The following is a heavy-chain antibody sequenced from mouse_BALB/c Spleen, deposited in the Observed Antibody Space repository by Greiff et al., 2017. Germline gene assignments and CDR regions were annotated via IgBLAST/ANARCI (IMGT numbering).Heavy chain of an antibody. J-gene: IGHJ4*01. CDR2: IWAGGST. CDR1: GFSLTSYG. V-gene: IGHV2-9*02. Sequence: VKLEESGPGLVAPSQSLSITCTVSGFSLTSYGVHWVRQPPGKGLEWLGVIWAGGSTNYNSALMSRLSISKDNSKSQVFLKMNSLQTDDTAMYYCATRSTMITHYYAMDYWGQGTSVTVSS. D-gene: IGHD2-4*01. CDR3: ATRSTMITHYYAMDY.